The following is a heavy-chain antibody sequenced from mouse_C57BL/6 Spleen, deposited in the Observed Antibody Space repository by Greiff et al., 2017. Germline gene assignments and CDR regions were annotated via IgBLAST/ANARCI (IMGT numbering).Heavy chain of an antibody. Sequence: QVQLQQSGPELVKPGASVKMSCKASGYTFTSSWMNWVKQRPGQGLEWIGRIHPSDGDTNYNQKFKGKATLTVDKSSSTAYMQLSSLTSEDSAVCYCEVELRLRAYWGQGTLVTVSS. D-gene: IGHD3-2*02. J-gene: IGHJ3*01. V-gene: IGHV1-74*01. CDR2: IHPSDGDT. CDR3: EVELRLRAY. CDR1: GYTFTSSW.